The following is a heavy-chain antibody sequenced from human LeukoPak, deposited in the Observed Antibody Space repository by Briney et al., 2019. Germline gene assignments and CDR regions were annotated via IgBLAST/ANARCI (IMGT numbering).Heavy chain of an antibody. CDR3: AKISIALIRGVISSIDY. CDR1: GFTFSSYP. CDR2: ISYDGSNK. D-gene: IGHD3-10*01. Sequence: PGGSLRLSCAASGFTFSSYPMHWVRQAPGKGLEWVAVISYDGSNKYYADSVKGRFTISRDNSKNTLYLQMNSLRAEDTAVYYCAKISIALIRGVISSIDYWGQGTLVTVSS. J-gene: IGHJ4*02. V-gene: IGHV3-30*04.